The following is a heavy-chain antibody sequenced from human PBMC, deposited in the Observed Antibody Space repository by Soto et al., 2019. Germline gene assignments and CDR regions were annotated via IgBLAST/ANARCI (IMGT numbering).Heavy chain of an antibody. D-gene: IGHD2-15*01. CDR1: GGTLSSYA. J-gene: IGHJ4*02. Sequence: ASVTVCCKDSGGTLSSYASRWVRQAPGQGLEWMGGIIPIFGTANYAQKFQGRVTITADESTSTAHMELSSLRSEDTAVYYCARESRYCSGGSCYFLPGIDYWGQGTLVTAPQ. CDR3: ARESRYCSGGSCYFLPGIDY. CDR2: IIPIFGTA. V-gene: IGHV1-69*13.